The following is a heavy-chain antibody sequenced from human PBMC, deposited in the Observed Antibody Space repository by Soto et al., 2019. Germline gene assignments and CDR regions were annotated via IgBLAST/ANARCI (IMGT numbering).Heavy chain of an antibody. CDR3: AMCNFPRDSSCPVSHDY. V-gene: IGHV1-18*01. CDR2: ISAYSGNT. J-gene: IGHJ4*02. D-gene: IGHD3-22*01. Sequence: QAQLVQSGAEVKKPGASVKVSCKASGYTFSSYGISWVRQAPGQGLEWMGWISAYSGNTNYAQKFQDRVTMTTDTSTSTAYLELRSLRSDDTAMYYCAMCNFPRDSSCPVSHDYWGQGTLVTVSS. CDR1: GYTFSSYG.